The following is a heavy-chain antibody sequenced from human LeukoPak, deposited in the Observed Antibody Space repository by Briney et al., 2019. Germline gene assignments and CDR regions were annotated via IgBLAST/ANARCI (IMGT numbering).Heavy chain of an antibody. CDR1: GYTFNTYG. J-gene: IGHJ4*02. V-gene: IGHV7-4-1*02. CDR3: ARDNYYHYDY. CDR2: TNTNTGNP. Sequence: ASVKVSCKASGYTFNTYGVNWVRQAPGQGLEWMGWTNTNTGNPTYAQGFTGRFVFSLDTSVSTAYLQISSLKAEDTAVYYCARDNYYHYDYWGQGTLVTVSS. D-gene: IGHD3-10*01.